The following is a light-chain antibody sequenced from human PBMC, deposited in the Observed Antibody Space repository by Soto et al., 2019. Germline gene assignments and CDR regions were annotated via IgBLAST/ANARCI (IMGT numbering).Light chain of an antibody. Sequence: ALTQPASVSGSPGQSITISCTGTSSDVGGYHFVSWYQQHPGKAPKLMIYEVSNRPSGVSNRFSGSKSGNTASLTISGLRAEDEADYYCSSYTSTSTPVVFGGGTKLTVL. V-gene: IGLV2-14*01. J-gene: IGLJ2*01. CDR2: EVS. CDR1: SSDVGGYHF. CDR3: SSYTSTSTPVV.